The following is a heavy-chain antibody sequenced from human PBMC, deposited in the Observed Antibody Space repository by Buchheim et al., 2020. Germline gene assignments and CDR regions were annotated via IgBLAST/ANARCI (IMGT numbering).Heavy chain of an antibody. V-gene: IGHV4-34*01. D-gene: IGHD3-3*01. CDR3: ASQYYDFWSGYYRWFDP. Sequence: QVQLQQWGAGLLKPSETLSLTCAVYGGSFSGYYWSWIRQPPGKGLEWIGEINHSGSTNYNPSLKSRVTISVETPKNQFFLNRSSVTATETAVYYCASQYYDFWSGYYRWFDPWGQGTL. J-gene: IGHJ5*02. CDR1: GGSFSGYY. CDR2: INHSGST.